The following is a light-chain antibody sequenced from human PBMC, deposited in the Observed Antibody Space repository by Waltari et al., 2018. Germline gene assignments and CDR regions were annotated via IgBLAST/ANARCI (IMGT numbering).Light chain of an antibody. Sequence: ETVMTQSPATLSVAPGAVVTLSCRASQSVSSNVAWSQDRPGKAPRLLLYDASSRASGVPARFSGSWSGTEFTLTISGLQSEDGALYYCQQYNDWYSFGQGTKLEIK. CDR1: QSVSSN. CDR3: QQYNDWYS. CDR2: DAS. V-gene: IGKV3-15*01. J-gene: IGKJ2*03.